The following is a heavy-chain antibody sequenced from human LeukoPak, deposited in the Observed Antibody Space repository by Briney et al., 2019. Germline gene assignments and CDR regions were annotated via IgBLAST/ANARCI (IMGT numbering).Heavy chain of an antibody. J-gene: IGHJ6*03. CDR2: IWSDGNNR. Sequence: GGSLRLSCAASGFTFRNYDMHWVRQATGKGLEWVSFIWSDGNNRFYADSVKGRFTISRDNSKNMLYLQMDTLRAEDTALYYCAKDPGASVSGFHMDVWGKGTTVIVSS. D-gene: IGHD2-8*02. V-gene: IGHV3-30*02. CDR3: AKDPGASVSGFHMDV. CDR1: GFTFRNYD.